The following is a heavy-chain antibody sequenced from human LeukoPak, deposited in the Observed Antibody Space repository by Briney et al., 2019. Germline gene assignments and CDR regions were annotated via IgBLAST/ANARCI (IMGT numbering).Heavy chain of an antibody. J-gene: IGHJ4*02. Sequence: GGSLRLSCAVSGFTFTNAWMSWVRQAPGKGLEWVGRVKRKNGGGATDYATPVKGRFPISRDVSINTLYLQMNRLETEDTAVYYCSSSGSRWDYFDYGGQGALVSVPS. CDR2: VKRKNGGGAT. CDR3: SSSGSRWDYFDY. CDR1: GFTFTNAW. V-gene: IGHV3-15*01. D-gene: IGHD6-13*01.